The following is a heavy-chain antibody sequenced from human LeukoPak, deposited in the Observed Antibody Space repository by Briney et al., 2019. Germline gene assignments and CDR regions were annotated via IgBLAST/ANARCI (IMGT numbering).Heavy chain of an antibody. J-gene: IGHJ4*02. CDR2: ISGSGGST. Sequence: GGSLRLSCAASGFTFSSYVMSWVCQAPGKGLEWVSAISGSGGSTYYADSVKGRFTISRDNSKNTLYMQMNSLRAEDTAVYYCAKSHDSSGSDYWGQGTLVTVSS. V-gene: IGHV3-23*01. CDR1: GFTFSSYV. D-gene: IGHD3-22*01. CDR3: AKSHDSSGSDY.